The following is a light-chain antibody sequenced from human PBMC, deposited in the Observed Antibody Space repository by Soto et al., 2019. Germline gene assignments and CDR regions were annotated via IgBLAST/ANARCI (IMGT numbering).Light chain of an antibody. J-gene: IGLJ2*01. V-gene: IGLV1-44*01. CDR2: SNN. CDR1: SSNIGTNT. CDR3: AAWDDSLNGVV. Sequence: QSVLTQPPSASGTPGQRVTISCSGGSSNIGTNTVNWYQQLPGTAPKLLIYSNNQRPSGVPDRFSGSKSGTSASLAISGLQSEDEADDYCAAWDDSLNGVVFGGGTKLTVL.